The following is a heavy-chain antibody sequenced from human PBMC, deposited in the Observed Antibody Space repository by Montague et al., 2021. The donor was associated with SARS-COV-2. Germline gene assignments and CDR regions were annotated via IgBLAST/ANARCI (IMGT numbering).Heavy chain of an antibody. CDR2: IYYSGTT. Sequence: SETLSLTCSVSGASISSHYWSWIRQSPGKGLEWIGHIYYSGTTIYNPSLESRVTISVDTSSNVFSLKLRSVIAADTAIYYCARYEAVADAFDIWGQGTVVTGS. CDR3: ARYEAVADAFDI. CDR1: GASISSHY. J-gene: IGHJ3*02. V-gene: IGHV4-59*11. D-gene: IGHD6-19*01.